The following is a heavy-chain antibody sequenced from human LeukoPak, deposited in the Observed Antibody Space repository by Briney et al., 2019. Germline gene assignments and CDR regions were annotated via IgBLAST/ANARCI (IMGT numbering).Heavy chain of an antibody. Sequence: ASVKVSCKASGGTFSSYAISWVRQAPGQGLEWMGRIIPILGIANYAQEFQGRVTITADKSTSTAYMELSSLRSEDTAVYYCAPGHGSENWFDPWGQGTLVTVSS. CDR1: GGTFSSYA. D-gene: IGHD3-10*01. CDR2: IIPILGIA. CDR3: APGHGSENWFDP. J-gene: IGHJ5*02. V-gene: IGHV1-69*04.